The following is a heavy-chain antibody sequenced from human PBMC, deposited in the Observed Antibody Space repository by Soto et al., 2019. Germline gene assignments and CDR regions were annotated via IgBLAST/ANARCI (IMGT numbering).Heavy chain of an antibody. Sequence: QVQLVQSGAEMKKPGSSVKVSCKASGGTFSSNAISWVRQAPGQGLEWMGGIIPIFATASYAQTFKNRVTITADESTTTAYMELSSITSEDTAMYYSAREKYNDFGGELSVDIDYWGQGLLVTFSS. CDR2: IIPIFATA. V-gene: IGHV1-69*01. J-gene: IGHJ4*02. CDR1: GGTFSSNA. D-gene: IGHD3-3*01. CDR3: AREKYNDFGGELSVDIDY.